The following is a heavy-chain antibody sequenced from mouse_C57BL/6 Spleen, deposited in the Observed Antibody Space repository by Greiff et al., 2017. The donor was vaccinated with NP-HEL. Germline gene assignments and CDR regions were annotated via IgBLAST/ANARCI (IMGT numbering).Heavy chain of an antibody. Sequence: VKLQQPGAELVKPGASVTLSCKASGYTFTSYWMHWVKQRPGQGLEWIGMIHPNSGSTNYNEKFKSKATLTVDKSSSTAYMQLSSLTSEDSAVYYCARSNYSNFYYFDYWGQGTTLTVSS. CDR1: GYTFTSYW. CDR2: IHPNSGST. J-gene: IGHJ2*01. D-gene: IGHD2-5*01. CDR3: ARSNYSNFYYFDY. V-gene: IGHV1-64*01.